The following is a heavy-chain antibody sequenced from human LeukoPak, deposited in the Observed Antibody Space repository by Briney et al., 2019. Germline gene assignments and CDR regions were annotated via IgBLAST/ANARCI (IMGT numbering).Heavy chain of an antibody. CDR3: ARSYGSGSYSSPFDY. J-gene: IGHJ4*02. Sequence: SETLSLTCAVSGGSISSSNWWSWVRQPPGKGLEWIGEIYHSGSTNYNPSLKSRVTISVDKSKNQFSLKLSSVTAADTAVYYCARSYGSGSYSSPFDYWGQGTLVTVSS. V-gene: IGHV4-4*02. CDR1: GGSISSSNW. D-gene: IGHD3-10*01. CDR2: IYHSGST.